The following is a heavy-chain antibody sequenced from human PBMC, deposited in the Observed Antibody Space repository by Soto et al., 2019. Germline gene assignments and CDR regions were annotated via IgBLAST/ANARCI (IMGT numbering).Heavy chain of an antibody. CDR3: ARDDGAGPEYFQH. J-gene: IGHJ1*01. CDR2: ISSSSSYI. CDR1: GFTFSSYS. V-gene: IGHV3-21*01. D-gene: IGHD2-8*01. Sequence: GGSLRLSCAASGFTFSSYSMNWVRQAPGKGLEWVSSISSSSSYIYYADSVKGRFTISRDNAKNSLYLQMNSLRAEDTAVYYCARDDGAGPEYFQHWGQGTLVTVSS.